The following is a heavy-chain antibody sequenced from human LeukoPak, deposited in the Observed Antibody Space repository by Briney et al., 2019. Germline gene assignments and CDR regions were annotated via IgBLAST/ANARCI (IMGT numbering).Heavy chain of an antibody. CDR1: GYTFTSYY. CDR2: INPSGGST. Sequence: ASVKVSCKASGYTFTSYYMHWVRQAPGQGLEWMGIINPSGGSTSYAQKFQGRVTMTRDTSTSTVYMELSSLRSEDTAVYYCARDFFPDIVATQSEDDYWGQGTLVTVSS. CDR3: ARDFFPDIVATQSEDDY. J-gene: IGHJ4*02. V-gene: IGHV1-46*01. D-gene: IGHD5-12*01.